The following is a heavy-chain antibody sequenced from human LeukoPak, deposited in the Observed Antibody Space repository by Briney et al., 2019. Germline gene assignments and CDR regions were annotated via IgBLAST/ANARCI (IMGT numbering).Heavy chain of an antibody. CDR2: IIPIFGTA. J-gene: IGHJ4*02. CDR1: GGTFSSYA. V-gene: IGHV1-69*05. D-gene: IGHD2-15*01. CDR3: ARDDCSGGSCYSDY. Sequence: ATVKVSCKAPGGTFSSYAISWVRQAPGQGLEWMGRIIPIFGTANYAQKFQGRVTITTDESTNTAYMELSSLRSEDTAVYYCARDDCSGGSCYSDYWGQGTLVTVSS.